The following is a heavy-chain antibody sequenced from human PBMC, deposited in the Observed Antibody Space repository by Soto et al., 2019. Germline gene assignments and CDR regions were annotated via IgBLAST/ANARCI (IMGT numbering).Heavy chain of an antibody. CDR3: ARVTAVAGTFGFDY. V-gene: IGHV1-2*04. CDR2: INPNSGGT. J-gene: IGHJ4*02. D-gene: IGHD6-19*01. CDR1: GYTFTGYY. Sequence: QVQLVQSGAEVKKPGASVKVSCKASGYTFTGYYMHWVRQAPGQGLEWMGWINPNSGGTNYAQKFQGWGTMTRDTSISTAYMELSRLRSDDTAVYYCARVTAVAGTFGFDYWGQGTLVTVSS.